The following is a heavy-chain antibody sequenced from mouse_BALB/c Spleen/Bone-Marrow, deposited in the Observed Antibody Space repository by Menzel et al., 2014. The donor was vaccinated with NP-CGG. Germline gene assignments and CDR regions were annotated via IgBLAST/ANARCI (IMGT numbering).Heavy chain of an antibody. CDR1: GFDFSRYW. CDR2: INPDSRTI. Sequence: SGGGLVQPGGSLKLSCAASGFDFSRYWMSWVRQAPGKGLEWIGEINPDSRTINYSPSLKDKFIISRDNAKNTLYLQMSKVRSEDTALYYCARQGYYGRSDYWGQGTTLTVSS. D-gene: IGHD1-1*01. CDR3: ARQGYYGRSDY. J-gene: IGHJ2*01. V-gene: IGHV4-1*02.